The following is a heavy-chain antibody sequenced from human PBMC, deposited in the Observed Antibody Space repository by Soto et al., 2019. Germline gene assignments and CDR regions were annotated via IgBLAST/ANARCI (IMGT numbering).Heavy chain of an antibody. CDR3: ARDRGADFDY. D-gene: IGHD4-17*01. CDR2: IYYSGST. J-gene: IGHJ4*02. Sequence: SETLSLTCTVSGGSISSGDYYWIWIRHPPGKGLEWIGYIYYSGSTYYNPSLKSRVTISVDTSKNQFSLKLSSVTAADTAVYYCARDRGADFDYWGQGTLVTVSS. CDR1: GGSISSGDYY. V-gene: IGHV4-30-4*01.